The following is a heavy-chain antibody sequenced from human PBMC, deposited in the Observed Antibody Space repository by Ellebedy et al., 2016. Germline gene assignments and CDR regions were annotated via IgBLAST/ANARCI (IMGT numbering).Heavy chain of an antibody. CDR1: GYTFTNYY. CDR2: INPSGGST. D-gene: IGHD5-12*01. J-gene: IGHJ2*01. CDR3: ARGGYSGYDVNEVWYFDL. V-gene: IGHV1-46*03. Sequence: ASVKVSCXASGYTFTNYYMHWVRQAPGQGLEWMGIINPSGGSTSYAQKFQGRVTMTRDTSTSTVYMELSSLRSEDTAVYYCARGGYSGYDVNEVWYFDLWGRGTLVTVSS.